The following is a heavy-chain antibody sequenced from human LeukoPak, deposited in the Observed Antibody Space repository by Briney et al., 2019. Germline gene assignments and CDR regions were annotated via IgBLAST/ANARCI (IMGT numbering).Heavy chain of an antibody. D-gene: IGHD3-10*01. V-gene: IGHV1-46*01. CDR3: ARDLGLRGVTNWFDP. Sequence: ASVKVSCKASVYTFSTYLLHWVRQAPGQGLEWMGMTDPSGGSTVYAQKFQGRVTMTRDTSTSTVYMELSSLRSEDTAVYYCARDLGLRGVTNWFDPWGQGTLVTVSS. J-gene: IGHJ5*02. CDR2: TDPSGGST. CDR1: VYTFSTYL.